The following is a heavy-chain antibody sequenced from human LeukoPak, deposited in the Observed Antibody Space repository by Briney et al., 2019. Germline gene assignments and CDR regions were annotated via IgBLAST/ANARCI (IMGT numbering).Heavy chain of an antibody. J-gene: IGHJ4*02. CDR2: IYTSRST. D-gene: IGHD3-22*01. CDR1: GGSISSGSYF. Sequence: PSETLSLTCTVSGGSISSGSYFWSWIRQPAGKGLEWIGRIYTSRSTNYNPSLKSRVTISVDTSKNQFSLKLSSVTPADTAVYYCARSYYDTSGYYYGLYFWGQGTLVTVSS. V-gene: IGHV4-61*02. CDR3: ARSYYDTSGYYYGLYF.